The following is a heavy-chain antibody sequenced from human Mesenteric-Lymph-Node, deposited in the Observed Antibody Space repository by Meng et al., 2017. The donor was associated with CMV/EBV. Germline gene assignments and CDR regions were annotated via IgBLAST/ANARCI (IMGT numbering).Heavy chain of an antibody. CDR1: GGSISSYY. CDR2: MYYSGST. J-gene: IGHJ4*02. Sequence: SETLSLTCTVSGGSISSYYWSWIRQPPGKGLEWIGYMYYSGSTKYNPSLKSRVIISVDTSKNQFSLKLSSVTAADTAVYYCAGFRGGKPFDYWGQGMLVTVSS. CDR3: AGFRGGKPFDY. V-gene: IGHV4-59*01. D-gene: IGHD2-15*01.